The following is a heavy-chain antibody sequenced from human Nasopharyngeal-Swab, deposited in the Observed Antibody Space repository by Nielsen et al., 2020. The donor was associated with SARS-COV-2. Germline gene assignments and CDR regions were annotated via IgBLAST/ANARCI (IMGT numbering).Heavy chain of an antibody. CDR2: ISYDGSNK. D-gene: IGHD2-21*02. CDR1: GFTFISYG. J-gene: IGHJ4*02. Sequence: GGSLRLSCAASGFTFISYGMPWFRQAPGKGLEWVAVISYDGSNKYYADSVKGRFTISRDNSKNTLYLQMNSLRAEDTAVYYCAKDRIVVVTVWYYFDYWGQGTLVTVSS. V-gene: IGHV3-30*18. CDR3: AKDRIVVVTVWYYFDY.